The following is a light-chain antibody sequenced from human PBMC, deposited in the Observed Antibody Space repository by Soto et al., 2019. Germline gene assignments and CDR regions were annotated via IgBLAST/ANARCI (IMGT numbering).Light chain of an antibody. CDR2: GAS. J-gene: IGKJ1*01. CDR3: QQYETSPRT. Sequence: EIVLTQSPGTLSLSPGERATLSCRASQSVSSNYLAWYQQKRGQAPRLLIYGASSRATGIPTRFSGSGSGTDFTLTITSLEPEDFAVYYCQQYETSPRTFGQGTKVEI. CDR1: QSVSSNY. V-gene: IGKV3-20*01.